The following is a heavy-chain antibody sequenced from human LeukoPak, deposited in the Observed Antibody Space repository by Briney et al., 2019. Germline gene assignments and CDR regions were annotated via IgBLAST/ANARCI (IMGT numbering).Heavy chain of an antibody. V-gene: IGHV3-30*03. J-gene: IGHJ4*02. D-gene: IGHD5-12*01. CDR1: GFTFSSYG. CDR2: ISYDGSNK. Sequence: PGRSLRLSCAASGFTFSSYGMHWVRQAPGKGLEWVAVISYDGSNKYYADSVKGRFTISRDNSKNTLYLQMNSLRAEDTAVYYCAREYGGYNDYWGQGTLVTVSS. CDR3: AREYGGYNDY.